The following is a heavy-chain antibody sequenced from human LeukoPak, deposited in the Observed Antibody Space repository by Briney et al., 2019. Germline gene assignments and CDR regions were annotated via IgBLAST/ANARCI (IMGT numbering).Heavy chain of an antibody. D-gene: IGHD5-24*01. V-gene: IGHV3-53*04. CDR1: GFTFRSYA. J-gene: IGHJ6*02. Sequence: PGGSLRLSCAASGFTFRSYAMSWVRQAPGKGLEWVSVIYSGGSTYHADSVKGRFTISRHDSKNTLYLQMNSLRAEDTAVYYCARGSGMATTRYYYGMDVWGQGTTVTVSS. CDR3: ARGSGMATTRYYYGMDV. CDR2: IYSGGST.